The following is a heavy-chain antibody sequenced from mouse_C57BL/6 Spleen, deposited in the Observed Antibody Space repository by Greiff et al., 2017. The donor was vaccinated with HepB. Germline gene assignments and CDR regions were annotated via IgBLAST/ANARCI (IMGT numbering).Heavy chain of an antibody. CDR1: GFTFNSYW. V-gene: IGHV1-69*01. Sequence: QVQLQQPGAELVMPGASVKLSCTASGFTFNSYWMHWVKQRPGQGLEWIGEIDPSDSYTNYNQKFNGKSTLTVDKSSSTAYMQLSSLTSEASAVYFCGRSSSGVDYWGQGTTGTGSS. D-gene: IGHD3-2*02. CDR2: IDPSDSYT. J-gene: IGHJ2*01. CDR3: GRSSSGVDY.